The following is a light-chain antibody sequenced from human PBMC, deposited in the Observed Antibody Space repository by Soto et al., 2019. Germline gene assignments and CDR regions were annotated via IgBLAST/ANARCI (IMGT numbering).Light chain of an antibody. CDR3: MQALQTPLT. V-gene: IGKV2-28*01. CDR1: QSLLHGSGYNY. Sequence: DIVMTQSPLSLPVTPGEPASISCRSSQSLLHGSGYNYLDWYLQKPGQSPQLLIYLGSYRASGVPDRFSGSGSDTDFTLEISRVEAEDIGIYYCMQALQTPLTFGGGTVVEIK. CDR2: LGS. J-gene: IGKJ4*01.